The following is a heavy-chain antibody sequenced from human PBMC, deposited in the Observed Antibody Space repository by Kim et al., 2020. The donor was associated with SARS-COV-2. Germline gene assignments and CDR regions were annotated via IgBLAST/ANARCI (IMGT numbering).Heavy chain of an antibody. CDR1: GFTFSSYG. J-gene: IGHJ4*02. D-gene: IGHD6-19*01. V-gene: IGHV3-30*03. CDR2: ISYDGSNK. CDR3: SASSSGRPEYYFDY. Sequence: GGSLRLSCAASGFTFSSYGMHWVRQAPGKGLEWVAVISYDGSNKYYADSVKGRFTISRDNSKNTLYLQMNSLRAEDTAVYYCSASSSGRPEYYFDYWGQGTLVTVSS.